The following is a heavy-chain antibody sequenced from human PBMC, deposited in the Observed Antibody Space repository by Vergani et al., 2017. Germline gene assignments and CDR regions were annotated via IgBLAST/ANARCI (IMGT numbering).Heavy chain of an antibody. CDR1: GGTFSSYA. J-gene: IGHJ4*02. CDR3: ARVRLAYCGGDCSYGDY. D-gene: IGHD2-21*01. Sequence: QVQLVQSGAEVKKPGSSVKVSCKASGGTFSSYAISWVRQAPGRGLEWMGGIIPIFGTANYAQKFQGRVTITADESTSTAYMELSSLRSEDTAVYYCARVRLAYCGGDCSYGDYWGQGTLVTVSS. CDR2: IIPIFGTA. V-gene: IGHV1-69*01.